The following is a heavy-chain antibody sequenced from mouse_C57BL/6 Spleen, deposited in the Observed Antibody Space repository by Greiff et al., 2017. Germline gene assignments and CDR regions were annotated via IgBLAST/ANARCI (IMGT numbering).Heavy chain of an antibody. CDR1: GYTFTDYE. J-gene: IGHJ2*01. CDR3: TRAPRADGYSFDY. V-gene: IGHV1-15*01. CDR2: IDPETGGT. D-gene: IGHD2-3*01. Sequence: VQLQQSGAELVRPGASVTLSCKASGYTFTDYEMHWLKQTPVHGLEWIGAIDPETGGTAYNQKFKGKAILTADKSSSTAYMELRSLTSKDSAVYYCTRAPRADGYSFDYWGQGTTLTVSS.